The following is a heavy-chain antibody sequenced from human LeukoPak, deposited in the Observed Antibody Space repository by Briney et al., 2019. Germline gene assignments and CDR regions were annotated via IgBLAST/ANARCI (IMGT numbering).Heavy chain of an antibody. CDR1: GFTVSSNY. V-gene: IGHV3-66*01. CDR2: LYSGGNT. Sequence: GGSLRLSCVVSGFTVSSNYMSWVRRAPGKGLEWVSVLYSGGNTNYADSVKGRFTISRDNSKNTVYLQMNSLRSEDTAVYYCARVLFLEWLSFDYWGRGTLVTVSS. CDR3: ARVLFLEWLSFDY. D-gene: IGHD3-3*01. J-gene: IGHJ4*02.